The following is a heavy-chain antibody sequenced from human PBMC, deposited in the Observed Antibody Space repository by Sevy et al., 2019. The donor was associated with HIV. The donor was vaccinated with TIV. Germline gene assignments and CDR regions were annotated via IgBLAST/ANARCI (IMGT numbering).Heavy chain of an antibody. Sequence: GGSLRLSCTASGMIFRSYSMNWVRQAPGKGLEWVSSLSVKNDYIYYADSVRGRFTISRDNAENTLYLHMHSLRLEDTAIYYCARDVDSTIAVSRHAFDLWGQGTMVTVSS. CDR2: LSVKNDYI. D-gene: IGHD6-19*01. CDR3: ARDVDSTIAVSRHAFDL. J-gene: IGHJ3*01. CDR1: GMIFRSYS. V-gene: IGHV3-21*04.